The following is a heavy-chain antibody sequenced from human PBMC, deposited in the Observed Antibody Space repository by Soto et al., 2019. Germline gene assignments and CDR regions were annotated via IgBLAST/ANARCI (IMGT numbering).Heavy chain of an antibody. V-gene: IGHV1-2*02. CDR2: INPNSGGT. CDR3: ARSAHYYDSSGYSY. CDR1: GYTFTGCY. Sequence: ASGWVSCKASGYTFTGCYMHWVRQAPGQGLEWMGWINPNSGGTYYAQKFQGRVTMTRDTSISTAYMELSRLRSDDTAVYYCARSAHYYDSSGYSYWGQGTLVTVSS. J-gene: IGHJ4*02. D-gene: IGHD3-22*01.